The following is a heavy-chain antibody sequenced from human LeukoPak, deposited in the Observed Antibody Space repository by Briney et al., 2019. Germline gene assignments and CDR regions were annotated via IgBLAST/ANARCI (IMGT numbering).Heavy chain of an antibody. V-gene: IGHV1-18*01. J-gene: IGHJ5*02. CDR2: ISAYNGNT. CDR3: ARDLIMIRYSGSSLDKNWFDP. CDR1: GYTFTSYG. D-gene: IGHD1-26*01. Sequence: ASVTVSCKASGYTFTSYGISWVRQAPGQGLEWMGWISAYNGNTNYAQKLQGRVTMTTDTSTSTAYMELRSLRSDDTAVYYCARDLIMIRYSGSSLDKNWFDPWGQGTLVTVSS.